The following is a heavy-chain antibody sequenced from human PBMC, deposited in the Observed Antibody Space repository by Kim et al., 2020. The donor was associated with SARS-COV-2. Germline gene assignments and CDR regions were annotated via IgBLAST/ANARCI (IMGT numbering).Heavy chain of an antibody. CDR3: ARGDTVEASRYYYAMDV. D-gene: IGHD4-4*01. V-gene: IGHV1-2*02. J-gene: IGHJ6*04. Sequence: ASVKVSCKASGYTFTDYSIHWVRQAPGRGLEWMAWISTDSGATNNAQKFQDRITLTRDTSINPTYMELRSLRSDDTAAYFCARGDTVEASRYYYAMDVWGKGTTVTVFS. CDR2: ISTDSGAT. CDR1: GYTFTDYS.